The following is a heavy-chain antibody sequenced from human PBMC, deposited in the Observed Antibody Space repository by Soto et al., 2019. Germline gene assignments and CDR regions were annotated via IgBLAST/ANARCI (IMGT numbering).Heavy chain of an antibody. D-gene: IGHD5-18*01. J-gene: IGHJ3*02. CDR1: GGSSSSSNW. CDR2: IYHSGST. V-gene: IGHV4-4*02. CDR3: WRRYGKDAFDI. Sequence: SETLSLTCAVSGGSSSSSNWWSWVRQPPGKGLGWIGEIYHSGSTNYNPSPKSRVTISVDKSKNQFSLKLSSVTAADTAVYYCWRRYGKDAFDISGQGTMVTVSS.